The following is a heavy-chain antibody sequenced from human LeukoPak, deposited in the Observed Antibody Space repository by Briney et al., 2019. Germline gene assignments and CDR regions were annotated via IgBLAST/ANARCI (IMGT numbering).Heavy chain of an antibody. V-gene: IGHV4-59*08. D-gene: IGHD1-1*01. CDR2: VSYTGST. Sequence: SETLSLTCTVSGGSISSYYWSWIRQPPGKGLEWIGYVSYTGSTNYSPSLKSRVTISVDTSKNQFSLKLTSVTAADTAVYYCARHETGTTYDYWGQGTLVTVSS. J-gene: IGHJ4*02. CDR3: ARHETGTTYDY. CDR1: GGSISSYY.